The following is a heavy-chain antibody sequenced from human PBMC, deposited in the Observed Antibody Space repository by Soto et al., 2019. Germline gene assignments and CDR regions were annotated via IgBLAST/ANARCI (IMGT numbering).Heavy chain of an antibody. CDR2: IYYSGST. CDR3: ARHRPGIAVAGSNWFDP. J-gene: IGHJ5*02. Sequence: QLQLQESGPGLLKPSETLSLTCTVSGGSISSSSYYWGWIRQPPGKGLEWIGSIYYSGSTYYNPSLKSRVTISVDTSKNQFSLKLSSVTAADTAVYYCARHRPGIAVAGSNWFDPWGQGTLVTVSS. CDR1: GGSISSSSYY. D-gene: IGHD6-19*01. V-gene: IGHV4-39*01.